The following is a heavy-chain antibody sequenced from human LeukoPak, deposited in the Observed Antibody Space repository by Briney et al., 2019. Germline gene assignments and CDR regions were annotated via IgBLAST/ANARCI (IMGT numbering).Heavy chain of an antibody. CDR2: IRGRDGTT. V-gene: IGHV3-23*01. CDR3: ARGGTIGTTSPLTTFAI. D-gene: IGHD1-1*01. CDR1: GFTFRRYA. Sequence: PGGSPRLSCADSGFTFRRYAMSWVRQAPGKGGEGGSRIRGRDGTTYYADSVKGGFTISRENAKRTLCMQKIRRRGEGTAVYYCARGGTIGTTSPLTTFAIRGQGTMVTVS. J-gene: IGHJ3*02.